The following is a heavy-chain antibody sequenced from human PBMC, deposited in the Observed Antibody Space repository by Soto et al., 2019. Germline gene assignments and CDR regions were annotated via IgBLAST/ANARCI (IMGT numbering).Heavy chain of an antibody. CDR2: IYYSGST. Sequence: SETLSLTCTVSGGSISSYYWSWIRQPPGKGLEWIGYIYYSGSTNYNPSLKSRVTISVDTSKNQFSLKLSSVTAADTAVYYCARGGCSSWPNDAFDIWGQGTMVTVSS. V-gene: IGHV4-59*01. CDR1: GGSISSYY. J-gene: IGHJ3*02. D-gene: IGHD6-13*01. CDR3: ARGGCSSWPNDAFDI.